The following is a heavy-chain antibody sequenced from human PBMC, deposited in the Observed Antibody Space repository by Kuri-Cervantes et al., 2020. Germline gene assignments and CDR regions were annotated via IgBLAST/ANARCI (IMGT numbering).Heavy chain of an antibody. CDR3: ARIEYYYYGMDV. J-gene: IGHJ6*02. V-gene: IGHV3-9*01. Sequence: GGSLRLSCAASGLTFDDYAMHWVRQAPGKGLEWVSGISWNSGSIGYADSVKGRFTISRDNAKNSLYLQMNSLRAEDTAVYYCARIEYYYYGMDVWGQGTTVTVSS. CDR2: ISWNSGSI. CDR1: GLTFDDYA. D-gene: IGHD2/OR15-2a*01.